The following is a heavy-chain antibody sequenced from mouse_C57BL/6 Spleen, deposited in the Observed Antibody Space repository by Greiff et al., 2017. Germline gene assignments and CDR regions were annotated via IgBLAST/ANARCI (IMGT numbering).Heavy chain of an antibody. J-gene: IGHJ2*01. D-gene: IGHD2-10*01. Sequence: VQLQQSGPELVKPGASVKISCKASGYAFSSSWMNWVKQRPGKGLEWIGRIYPGDGDTNYNGKFKGKATLTADKSSSTAYMRLSSLTSEDSAVYFCARTYYGNYGYWGQGTTLTVSS. CDR2: IYPGDGDT. CDR3: ARTYYGNYGY. V-gene: IGHV1-82*01. CDR1: GYAFSSSW.